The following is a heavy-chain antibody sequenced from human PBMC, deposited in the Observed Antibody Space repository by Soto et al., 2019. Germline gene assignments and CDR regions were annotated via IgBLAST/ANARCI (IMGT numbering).Heavy chain of an antibody. Sequence: QVQLQESGPGLVKPSQTLSLTCTVSGGSISSGGYYWSWIRQHPGKGLEWIGYIYYSGSTYYNPSLKSRVTISVDTSKNQFSLKLSSVTAADTAVYYSARSLKLLWFGELDAFDIWGQGTMVTVSS. CDR3: ARSLKLLWFGELDAFDI. CDR2: IYYSGST. D-gene: IGHD3-10*01. CDR1: GGSISSGGYY. V-gene: IGHV4-31*03. J-gene: IGHJ3*02.